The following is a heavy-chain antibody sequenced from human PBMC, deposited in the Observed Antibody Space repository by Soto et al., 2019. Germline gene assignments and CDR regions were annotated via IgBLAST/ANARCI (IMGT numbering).Heavy chain of an antibody. CDR1: GYTFTSYG. D-gene: IGHD6-13*01. Sequence: SVTGSCQASGYTFTSYGISWGRKAPIQGLEWMGWISAYNGNTNYAQKLQGRGTMTTDTSTSTAYMELRSLRSDDTAVYYCARMGIRAANYYGMDVWGQGTTVTVSS. V-gene: IGHV1-18*04. CDR2: ISAYNGNT. J-gene: IGHJ6*02. CDR3: ARMGIRAANYYGMDV.